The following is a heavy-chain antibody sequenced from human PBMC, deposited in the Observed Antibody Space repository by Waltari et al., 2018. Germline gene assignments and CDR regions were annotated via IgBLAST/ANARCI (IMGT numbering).Heavy chain of an antibody. CDR1: GGSISSSSYY. J-gene: IGHJ4*02. CDR3: ARHGEDYYFDY. Sequence: QLQLQESGPGLVKPSETLSLTCTVSGGSISSSSYYWGWIRQPPGKGLEWIGSIYYSGRTYYTPSLKSRVTISVDTSKNQFSLKLSSVTAADTAVYYCARHGEDYYFDYWGQGTLVTVSS. V-gene: IGHV4-39*01. D-gene: IGHD7-27*01. CDR2: IYYSGRT.